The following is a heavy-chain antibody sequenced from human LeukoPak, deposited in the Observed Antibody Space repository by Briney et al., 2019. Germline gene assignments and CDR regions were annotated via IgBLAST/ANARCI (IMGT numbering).Heavy chain of an antibody. D-gene: IGHD2-15*01. CDR3: ARETCSGGSCYKDY. V-gene: IGHV4-39*07. J-gene: IGHJ4*02. CDR1: GGSISSNSYY. Sequence: SETLSLTCTVSGGSISSNSYYWGWIRQPPGKGLEWIGSISYSGTTYYSPSLKSRVTISVDTSKNQFSLKLSSVTAADTAVYYCARETCSGGSCYKDYWGQGTLVTVSS. CDR2: ISYSGTT.